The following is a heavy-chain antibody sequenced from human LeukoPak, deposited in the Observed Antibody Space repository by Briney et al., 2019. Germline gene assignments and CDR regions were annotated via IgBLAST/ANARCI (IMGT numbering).Heavy chain of an antibody. Sequence: PGGSLRLSCAASGFTFSSYSMNWVRQAPGKGLEWVSYISSSSSTIYYADSVKDRFTISRDNAKNSLYLQMNSLRAEDTAVYYCARGSTPEGVEVYSGSYYFDYWGQGTLVTVSS. CDR3: ARGSTPEGVEVYSGSYYFDY. D-gene: IGHD1-26*01. CDR1: GFTFSSYS. CDR2: ISSSSSTI. J-gene: IGHJ4*02. V-gene: IGHV3-48*01.